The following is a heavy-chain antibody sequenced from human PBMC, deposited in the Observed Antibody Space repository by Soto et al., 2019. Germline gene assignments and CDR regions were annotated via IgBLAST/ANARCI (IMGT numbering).Heavy chain of an antibody. CDR2: IDPRTGTSGTS. Sequence: QVQLVQSGAEVKGPGTSVTLSCQTSGYTFAHYYIHWVRQAPGQGLEYMGIIDPRTGTSGTSTSPQSVQGRLSITSDASTSTVYMELSNLRSDDTATYYCARLSRITFIVDWDQGTLVTVSS. CDR1: GYTFAHYY. CDR3: ARLSRITFIVD. V-gene: IGHV1-46*04. J-gene: IGHJ4*02. D-gene: IGHD3-16*02.